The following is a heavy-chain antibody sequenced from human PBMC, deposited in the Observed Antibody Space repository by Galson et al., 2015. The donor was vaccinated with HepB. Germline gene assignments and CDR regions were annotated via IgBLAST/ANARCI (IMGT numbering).Heavy chain of an antibody. CDR3: AKDPWTAAAGRAFFDY. CDR2: ISGSGGST. V-gene: IGHV3-23*01. Sequence: LRLSCAASGFTFSSYAMSWVRQAPGKGLEWVSAISGSGGSTYYADSVKGRFTVSRDNSKNTLYLQMNSLRAEDTAVYYCAKDPWTAAAGRAFFDYWGQGTLVTVSS. D-gene: IGHD6-13*01. J-gene: IGHJ4*02. CDR1: GFTFSSYA.